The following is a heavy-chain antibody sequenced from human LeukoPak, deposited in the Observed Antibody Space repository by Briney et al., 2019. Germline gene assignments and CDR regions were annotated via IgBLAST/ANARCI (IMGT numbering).Heavy chain of an antibody. CDR3: ANPSITMVRGEGLDY. CDR1: GFTFSRYT. D-gene: IGHD3-10*01. CDR2: ISSSGSTK. Sequence: GGSLRLSCAASGFTFSRYTMNWVRQAPGKGLEWVSYISSSGSTKYYADSVKGRFTISRDNAKNSLYLQMNSLRAEDTAVYYCANPSITMVRGEGLDYWGQGTLVTVSS. J-gene: IGHJ4*02. V-gene: IGHV3-48*04.